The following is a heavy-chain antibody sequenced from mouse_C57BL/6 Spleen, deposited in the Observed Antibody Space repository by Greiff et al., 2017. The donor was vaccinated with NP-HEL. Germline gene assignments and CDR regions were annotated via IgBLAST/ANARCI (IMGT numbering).Heavy chain of an antibody. CDR1: GYAFSSYW. D-gene: IGHD1-1*01. CDR2: IYPGDGDT. J-gene: IGHJ4*01. Sequence: LQQSGASVKISCKASGYAFSSYWMNWVKQRPGKGLEWIGQIYPGDGDTNYNGKFKGKATLTADKSSSTAYMQLSSLTSEDSAVYFCARSHYYGSSSYYAMDYWGQGTSVTVSS. CDR3: ARSHYYGSSSYYAMDY. V-gene: IGHV1-80*01.